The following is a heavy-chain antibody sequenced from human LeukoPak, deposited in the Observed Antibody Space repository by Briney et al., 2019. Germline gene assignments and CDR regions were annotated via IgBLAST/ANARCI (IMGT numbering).Heavy chain of an antibody. D-gene: IGHD3-3*01. CDR3: ARSLISAVIGMDV. CDR1: GFTFSDYG. J-gene: IGHJ6*02. CDR2: ISGGSTYT. Sequence: GGSLRLSCAASGFTFSDYGMHWVRQAPGKGLEWVSYISGGSTYTNYANSVKGRFTISRDNARNSLFLQMNSLTAEDTAIYYCARSLISAVIGMDVWGQGTAVTVSS. V-gene: IGHV3-11*06.